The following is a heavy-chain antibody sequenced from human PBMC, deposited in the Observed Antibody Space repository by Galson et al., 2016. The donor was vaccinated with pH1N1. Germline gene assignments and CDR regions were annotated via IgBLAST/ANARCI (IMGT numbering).Heavy chain of an antibody. V-gene: IGHV5-10-1*01. CDR2: IDPSDSYI. J-gene: IGHJ6*02. D-gene: IGHD3-3*01. CDR1: GYYFSNYW. CDR3: ARPFPGTIHYYFYGMGV. Sequence: QSGAEVKKPGESLRISCETSGYYFSNYWISWVRQMPGKGLEWMGRIDPSDSYITYNPSFGGHVTISVDKSNSTAYLQWASLKTSDTAIYYCARPFPGTIHYYFYGMGVWGQGTTVTVSS.